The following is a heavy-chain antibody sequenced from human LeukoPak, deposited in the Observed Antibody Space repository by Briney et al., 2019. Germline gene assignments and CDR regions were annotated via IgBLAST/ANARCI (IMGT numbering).Heavy chain of an antibody. CDR3: ARAFVTAAGFFDT. D-gene: IGHD6-13*01. V-gene: IGHV3-66*02. CDR1: GFTVSSSY. CDR2: IYSGGDT. Sequence: GGSLRLSCAASGFTVSSSYMSWVRQAPGKGLEWVSVIYSGGDTHYAGSVKGRFTISRDNSVNTLYLQMDSLRTEDTAVYYCARAFVTAAGFFDTWGKGTLVTVSS. J-gene: IGHJ4*02.